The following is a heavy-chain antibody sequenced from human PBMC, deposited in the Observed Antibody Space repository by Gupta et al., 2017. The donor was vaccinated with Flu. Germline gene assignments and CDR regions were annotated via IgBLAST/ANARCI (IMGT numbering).Heavy chain of an antibody. V-gene: IGHV1-3*01. J-gene: IGHJ6*02. Sequence: QVQLVQSGAEVKKPGASVKVSCKASGYTFTSYAMHWVRQAPGHRLEWMGWINAGNGNTKYSQKFQGRVTITRDTSASTAYMELSSLRSEDTAVYYCAREFLAAAGTPYYYYYYGMDVWGQGTTVTVSS. CDR1: GYTFTSYA. CDR2: INAGNGNT. D-gene: IGHD6-13*01. CDR3: AREFLAAAGTPYYYYYYGMDV.